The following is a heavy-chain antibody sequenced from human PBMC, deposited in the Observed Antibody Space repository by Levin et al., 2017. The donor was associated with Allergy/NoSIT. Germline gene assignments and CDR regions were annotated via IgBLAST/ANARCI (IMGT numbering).Heavy chain of an antibody. V-gene: IGHV1-46*01. CDR2: INPSGGST. Sequence: ASVKVSCKASGYTFTSYYMHWVRQAPGQGLEWMGIINPSGGSTSYAQKFQGRVTMTRDTSTSTVYMELSSLRSEDTAVYYCARSGHYDILTGYYAPYYDYYMDGWGKGTTVTVSS. D-gene: IGHD3-9*01. CDR3: ARSGHYDILTGYYAPYYDYYMDG. J-gene: IGHJ6*03. CDR1: GYTFTSYY.